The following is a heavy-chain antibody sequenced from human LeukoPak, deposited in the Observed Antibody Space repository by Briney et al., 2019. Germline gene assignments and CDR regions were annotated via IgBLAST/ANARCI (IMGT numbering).Heavy chain of an antibody. CDR3: AKDLIPVRGDY. J-gene: IGHJ4*02. CDR2: ISGSGGST. CDR1: GFTFSSYA. Sequence: GGSLRLSCAAAGFTFSSYAMSRVRQAPGKGLEWVSGISGSGGSTNYADSVKGRFTISRDNSKNTLYLQMNSLRAEDTAVYYCAKDLIPVRGDYWGRGTLVTVSS. V-gene: IGHV3-23*01. D-gene: IGHD3-9*01.